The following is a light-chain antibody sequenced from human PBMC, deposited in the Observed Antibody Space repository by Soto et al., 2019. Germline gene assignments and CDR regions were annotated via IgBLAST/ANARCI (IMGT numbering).Light chain of an antibody. J-gene: IGKJ1*01. CDR3: QQYGRPPRT. CDR1: QSVSSSS. CDR2: GVS. Sequence: EIVLTQSPGTLSLSPGERATLSCRASQSVSSSSLAWYQQKPGQAPRLLIYGVSSRATGIPDRFSGSGSGTDFTLTISRLEPEDFAVYYCQQYGRPPRTFGQGTKVEIK. V-gene: IGKV3-20*01.